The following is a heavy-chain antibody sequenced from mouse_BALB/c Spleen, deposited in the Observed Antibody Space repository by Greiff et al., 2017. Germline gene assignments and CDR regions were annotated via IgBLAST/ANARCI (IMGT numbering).Heavy chain of an antibody. CDR1: GYTFTSYV. D-gene: IGHD1-1*01. V-gene: IGHV1-14*01. J-gene: IGHJ4*01. Sequence: VQLKESGPELVKPGASVKMSCKASGYTFTSYVMHWVKQKPGQGLEWIGYINPYNDGTKYNEKFKGKATLTSDKSSSTAYMELSSLTSEDSAVYYCARAYYGSSYAAMDYWGQGTSVTVSS. CDR2: INPYNDGT. CDR3: ARAYYGSSYAAMDY.